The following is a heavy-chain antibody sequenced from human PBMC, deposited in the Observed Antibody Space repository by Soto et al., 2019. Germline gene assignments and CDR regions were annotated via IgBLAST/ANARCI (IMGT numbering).Heavy chain of an antibody. J-gene: IGHJ6*02. CDR3: GRQGFGELHGGVDV. V-gene: IGHV4-59*08. CDR2: MGYNGFT. D-gene: IGHD1-7*01. Sequence: QVPLQESGPGLVKPSETLSLTCTISGGPMNNYYCSWFRQPRGQGLEWIGYMGYNGFTRYNPSLRSRVAISLDTAKLQCALNLSSVTAADPPLYYGGRQGFGELHGGVDVWGQGITVTVSS. CDR1: GGPMNNYY.